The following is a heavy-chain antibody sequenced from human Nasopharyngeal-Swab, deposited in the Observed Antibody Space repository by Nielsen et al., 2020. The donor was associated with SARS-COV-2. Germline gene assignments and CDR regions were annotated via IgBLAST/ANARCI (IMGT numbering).Heavy chain of an antibody. Sequence: GESLKISCAASGFTFSSYAMSWARQAPGKGLEWVSAISGSGGSTYYADSVKGRFTISRDNSKNPLYLQMNSLRAEDTAVYYCAKEGGYYGSGSYYNAFGAFDIWGQGTMVTVSS. CDR1: GFTFSSYA. D-gene: IGHD3-10*01. CDR2: ISGSGGST. V-gene: IGHV3-23*01. J-gene: IGHJ3*02. CDR3: AKEGGYYGSGSYYNAFGAFDI.